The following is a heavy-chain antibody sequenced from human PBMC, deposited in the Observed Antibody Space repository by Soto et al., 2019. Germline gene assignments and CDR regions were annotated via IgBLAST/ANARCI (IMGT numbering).Heavy chain of an antibody. V-gene: IGHV1-69*12. CDR1: GGTFSSYA. Sequence: QVQLVQSGAEVKKPGSSVKVSCKASGGTFSSYAISWVRQAPGQGLEWMGGIIPIFGTANYAQKFQGRVTIIADESTSTAYMELFSLRSEDTAVFYCASNNNVLTGAYYYGMDVWGQGTTVTVSS. CDR2: IIPIFGTA. D-gene: IGHD3-9*01. J-gene: IGHJ6*02. CDR3: ASNNNVLTGAYYYGMDV.